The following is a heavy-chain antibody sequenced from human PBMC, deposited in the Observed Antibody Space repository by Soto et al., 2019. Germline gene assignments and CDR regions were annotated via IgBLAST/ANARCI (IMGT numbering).Heavy chain of an antibody. Sequence: GGSLRLSCAASGFTFSSYGMHWVRQAPGKGLEWVAVISYDGSNKYYADSVKGRFTISRDNSKNTLYLQMNSLRAEDMAVYYCAAYGERAFDIWGQGTMVTVSS. V-gene: IGHV3-30*03. D-gene: IGHD4-17*01. CDR2: ISYDGSNK. CDR3: AAYGERAFDI. J-gene: IGHJ3*02. CDR1: GFTFSSYG.